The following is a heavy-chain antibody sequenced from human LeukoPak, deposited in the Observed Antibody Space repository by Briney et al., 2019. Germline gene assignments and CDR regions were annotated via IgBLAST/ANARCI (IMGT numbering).Heavy chain of an antibody. V-gene: IGHV3-66*01. J-gene: IGHJ4*02. CDR2: IYRDGSS. CDR3: ARGSLGDGSLLIDY. D-gene: IGHD1-26*01. Sequence: PGGSLRLSCVASGLSVSSNYMSWVRQAPGKGLEWVSVIYRDGSSYYAESVKGRFTISRDNSKNTLYIQMNSLRAEDTAVYYCARGSLGDGSLLIDYWGQGTLVTVSS. CDR1: GLSVSSNY.